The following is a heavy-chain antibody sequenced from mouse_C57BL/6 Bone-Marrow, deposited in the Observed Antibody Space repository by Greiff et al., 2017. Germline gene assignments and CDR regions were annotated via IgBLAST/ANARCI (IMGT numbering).Heavy chain of an antibody. J-gene: IGHJ1*03. Sequence: ESGPGLAKPSQTLSLTCSVTGYSITSDYWNWIRKFPGNKLEYMGYISYSGSTYYNPSLKSRISITRDTSKNKYYLQLNSVTTEDTATYYCARLDGYDEGYWYFDVWGTGTTVTVSS. CDR2: ISYSGST. CDR3: ARLDGYDEGYWYFDV. CDR1: GYSITSDY. D-gene: IGHD2-2*01. V-gene: IGHV3-8*01.